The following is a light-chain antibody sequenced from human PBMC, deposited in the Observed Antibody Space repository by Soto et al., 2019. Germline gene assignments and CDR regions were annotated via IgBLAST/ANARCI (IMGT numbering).Light chain of an antibody. V-gene: IGKV1-39*01. J-gene: IGKJ2*01. Sequence: DIQMTQSPSSLSASVGDRVSITCRASQSISNYLNWYQQRPGRSPKLLMYAASILQGGVPSRFSGSGSGTEFTLTISGLQPEDFAIYYCQQSYISHRTFGQGTNLEIK. CDR3: QQSYISHRT. CDR1: QSISNY. CDR2: AAS.